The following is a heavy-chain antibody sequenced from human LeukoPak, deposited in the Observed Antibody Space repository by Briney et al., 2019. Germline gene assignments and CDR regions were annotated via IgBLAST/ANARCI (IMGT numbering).Heavy chain of an antibody. CDR2: IYSGGRT. D-gene: IGHD3-22*01. J-gene: IGHJ4*02. Sequence: GGSLRLSCAASGFTVSSNYMSWVRQAPGKGLEWVSVIYSGGRTDYADSVKGRFTISRDKSKNTLYLQMNSLRVEDTAVYYCARDSSMIGLYYFDYWGQGTLVTVSS. CDR1: GFTVSSNY. V-gene: IGHV3-66*01. CDR3: ARDSSMIGLYYFDY.